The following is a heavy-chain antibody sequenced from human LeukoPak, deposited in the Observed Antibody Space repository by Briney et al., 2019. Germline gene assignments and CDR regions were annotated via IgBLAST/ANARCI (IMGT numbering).Heavy chain of an antibody. V-gene: IGHV1-8*01. CDR2: INPNSGNT. CDR1: GYTFSSYD. CDR3: AREYYDFWGGQRVYYYMDV. J-gene: IGHJ6*03. Sequence: GASVKVSCKASGYTFSSYDINWVRQATGQGLEWMGWINPNSGNTGYAQKFQGRVTMTRNTSISTAYMELSSLRSEDTAVYYCAREYYDFWGGQRVYYYMDVWGKGTTVTLSS. D-gene: IGHD3-3*01.